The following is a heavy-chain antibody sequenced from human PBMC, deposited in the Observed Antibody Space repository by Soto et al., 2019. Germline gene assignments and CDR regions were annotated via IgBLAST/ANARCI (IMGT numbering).Heavy chain of an antibody. CDR2: IWYDGSNK. Sequence: QVQLVESGGGVVQPGRSLRLSCAASGFTFSSYGMHWVRQAPGKGLEWVAVIWYDGSNKYYADSVKGRFNISRDNSKNTLYLQMNSLRAEDTAVYYCARDPATFYFDYWGQGTLVTVSS. CDR3: ARDPATFYFDY. D-gene: IGHD5-12*01. CDR1: GFTFSSYG. J-gene: IGHJ4*02. V-gene: IGHV3-33*01.